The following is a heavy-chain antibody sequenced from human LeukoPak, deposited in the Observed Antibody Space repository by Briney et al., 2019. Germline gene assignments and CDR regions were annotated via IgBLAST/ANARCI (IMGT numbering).Heavy chain of an antibody. CDR1: GFTFSSSA. CDR2: IRSKANSYAT. CDR3: TSGYSGYEGPLDAFDI. D-gene: IGHD5-12*01. Sequence: PGGTLRLSCAASGFTFSSSAMHWVRQASGKGLEWVGRIRSKANSYATAYAASVKGRFTISRDDSKNTAYLQMNSLKTEDTAVYYCTSGYSGYEGPLDAFDIWGQGTMVTVSS. V-gene: IGHV3-73*01. J-gene: IGHJ3*02.